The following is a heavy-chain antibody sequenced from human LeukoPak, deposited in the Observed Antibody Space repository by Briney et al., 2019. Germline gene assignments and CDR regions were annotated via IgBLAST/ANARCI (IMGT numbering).Heavy chain of an antibody. D-gene: IGHD3-10*01. CDR2: IQPRTGDT. CDR1: GYTFNDHH. CDR3: ASHYGPGPV. Sequence: ASMKVSCTTSGYTFNDHHIHWVRQAPGQGLEWMGRIQPRTGDTDFAQKFQGRATITRDTSITTGYLELTSLTSDDTAVYYCASHYGPGPVWGQGTLVTVS. V-gene: IGHV1-2*06. J-gene: IGHJ4*02.